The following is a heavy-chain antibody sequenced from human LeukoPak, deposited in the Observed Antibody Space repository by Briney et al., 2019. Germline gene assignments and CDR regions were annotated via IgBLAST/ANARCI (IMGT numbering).Heavy chain of an antibody. CDR1: GGTFSSYA. CDR3: ASLYCGGDCYSGWSGYFDY. D-gene: IGHD2-21*02. J-gene: IGHJ4*02. V-gene: IGHV1-69*05. Sequence: GASVKVSCKASGGTFSSYAISWVRQAPGQGLSWMERIILIFGTANYAQKFQGRVTITTDESTSTAYMELSSLRSEDTAVYYCASLYCGGDCYSGWSGYFDYWGQGTLVTVSS. CDR2: IILIFGTA.